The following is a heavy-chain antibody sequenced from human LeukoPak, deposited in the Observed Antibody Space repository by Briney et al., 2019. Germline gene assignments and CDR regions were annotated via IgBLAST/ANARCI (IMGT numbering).Heavy chain of an antibody. D-gene: IGHD2-2*01. Sequence: PGGSLRLSCAASGFTFSSYAMSWVRQAPGKGLDWVSGLSGGGGSTYYADSVKGRFTISRDKSKNTLYLQMNSLRAEDTAIYYCARTGYCSSTSCSAGFDPWGRGTLVTVSS. CDR2: LSGGGGST. J-gene: IGHJ5*02. CDR3: ARTGYCSSTSCSAGFDP. V-gene: IGHV3-23*01. CDR1: GFTFSSYA.